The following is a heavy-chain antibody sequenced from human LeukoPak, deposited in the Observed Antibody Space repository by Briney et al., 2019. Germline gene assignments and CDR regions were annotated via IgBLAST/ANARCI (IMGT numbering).Heavy chain of an antibody. CDR2: IYSGGST. D-gene: IGHD2-2*01. J-gene: IGHJ4*02. Sequence: TGGSLRLSCAASGFTVSSNYMSWVRQAPGKGLEWASVIYSGGSTYYADSVKGRFTISRDNSKNTLYLQMNSLRAEDTAVYYCARVGVAVPYFDYWGQGTLVTVSS. CDR1: GFTVSSNY. V-gene: IGHV3-53*01. CDR3: ARVGVAVPYFDY.